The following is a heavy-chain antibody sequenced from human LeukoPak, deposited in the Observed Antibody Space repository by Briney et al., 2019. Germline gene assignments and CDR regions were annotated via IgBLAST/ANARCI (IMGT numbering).Heavy chain of an antibody. J-gene: IGHJ4*02. CDR2: VNPTGGST. Sequence: ASVKVSCKASGYTFTGYYMHWVRQAPGQGLEWMGVVNPTGGSTTYAQKFQGRVTMTRDTSTSTVYMELSSLRSDDTAVYYCARTAARRFDYWGQGTLVTVSS. CDR1: GYTFTGYY. CDR3: ARTAARRFDY. D-gene: IGHD6-6*01. V-gene: IGHV1-46*01.